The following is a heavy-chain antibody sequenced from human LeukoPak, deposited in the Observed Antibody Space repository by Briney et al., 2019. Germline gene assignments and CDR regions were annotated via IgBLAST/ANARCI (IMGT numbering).Heavy chain of an antibody. CDR3: ARNYYGSGSHGPEYYFDY. CDR2: IYYSGST. V-gene: IGHV4-59*11. J-gene: IGHJ4*02. CDR1: GGSTSSHY. D-gene: IGHD3-10*01. Sequence: SQTLSLTCTVSGGSTSSHYWSWIRQPPGKGLEWIGYIYYSGSTNYNPSLKSRVTISVDTSKNQFSLKLSSVTAADTAVYYCARNYYGSGSHGPEYYFDYWGQGTLVTVSS.